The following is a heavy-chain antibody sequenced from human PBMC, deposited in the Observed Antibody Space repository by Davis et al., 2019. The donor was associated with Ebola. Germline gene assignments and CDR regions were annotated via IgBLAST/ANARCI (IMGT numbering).Heavy chain of an antibody. CDR2: IIPILGIA. CDR1: GGTFSSYT. D-gene: IGHD3-22*01. CDR3: ARVVGYYDSSGYYFGGNYFDY. V-gene: IGHV1-69*02. J-gene: IGHJ4*02. Sequence: SVKVSCKASGGTFSSYTISWVRQAPGQGLEWMGRIIPILGIANYAQKFQGRVTITADKSTSTAYMELSSLRSEDTAVYYCARVVGYYDSSGYYFGGNYFDYWGQGTLVTVSS.